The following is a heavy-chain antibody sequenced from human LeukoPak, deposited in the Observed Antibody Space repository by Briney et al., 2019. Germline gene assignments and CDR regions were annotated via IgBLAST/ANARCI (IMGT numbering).Heavy chain of an antibody. CDR1: GFTFTSSA. Sequence: ASVKVSCKASGFTFTSSAVQWVRQAPGQGLEWMGWISAYNGNTNYAQKLQGRVTMTTDTSTSTAYMELRSLRSDDTAVYYCARGVPAAVWGQGTLVTVSS. CDR2: ISAYNGNT. D-gene: IGHD2-2*01. V-gene: IGHV1-18*01. J-gene: IGHJ4*02. CDR3: ARGVPAAV.